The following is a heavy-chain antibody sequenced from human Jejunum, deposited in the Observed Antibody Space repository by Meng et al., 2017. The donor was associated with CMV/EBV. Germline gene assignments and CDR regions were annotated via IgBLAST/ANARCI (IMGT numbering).Heavy chain of an antibody. CDR1: GFIFSSHA. CDR2: ISYDGSGK. J-gene: IGHJ5*01. V-gene: IGHV3-30-3*01. CDR3: ARSMIRGVTPNWCDS. D-gene: IGHD3-10*01. Sequence: SGFIFSSHAIHWVRQVPGKGLEWVAVISYDGSGKYYADSVKGRFTITRDDSKNTVYLQMNSLTTEDTAVYYCARSMIRGVTPNWCDSWGQGTLVTVSS.